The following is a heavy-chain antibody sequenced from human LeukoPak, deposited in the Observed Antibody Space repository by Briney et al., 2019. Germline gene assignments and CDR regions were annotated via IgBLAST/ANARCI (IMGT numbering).Heavy chain of an antibody. CDR2: IYTSGTT. CDR1: GGSISGSNYY. D-gene: IGHD3-10*01. J-gene: IGHJ4*02. CDR3: ARGLWFGDENPPYFDY. Sequence: PSETLSLTCTVSGGSISGSNYYWRWIRQPAGKGLEWIGRIYTSGTTNYNPSLKSRVTISIDPSKNQFSLQLSSVTAADTAVYYCARGLWFGDENPPYFDYWGQGTLVTVSS. V-gene: IGHV4-61*02.